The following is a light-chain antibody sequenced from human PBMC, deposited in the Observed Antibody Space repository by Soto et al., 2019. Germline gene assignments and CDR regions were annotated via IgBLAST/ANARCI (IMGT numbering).Light chain of an antibody. CDR3: SSYAGTNNPWV. Sequence: QSVLTQPPSASGSPGQSVTISCAGTSSDVGGYNYVSWYQHHPGKAPKLMIYEVSQRPSGVPDRFSGSKSGNTASLTVSGLQAEDEADYYCSSYAGTNNPWVFGGGTKVTVL. J-gene: IGLJ3*02. CDR1: SSDVGGYNY. V-gene: IGLV2-8*01. CDR2: EVS.